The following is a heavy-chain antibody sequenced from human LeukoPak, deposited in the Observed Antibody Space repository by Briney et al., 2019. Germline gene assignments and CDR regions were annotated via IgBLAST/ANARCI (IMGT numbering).Heavy chain of an antibody. V-gene: IGHV4-30-2*01. J-gene: IGHJ4*02. CDR3: ARGFNREYSSSWYSATGCYYFDY. D-gene: IGHD6-13*01. CDR1: GGSISSGSYS. Sequence: SQTLSLTCAVSGGSISSGSYSWSWIRQPPGKGLEWIGYIYHSGSTYYNPSLKSRVTISVDRSKNQFSLKLSSVTAADTAVYYCARGFNREYSSSWYSATGCYYFDYWGQGTLVTVSS. CDR2: IYHSGST.